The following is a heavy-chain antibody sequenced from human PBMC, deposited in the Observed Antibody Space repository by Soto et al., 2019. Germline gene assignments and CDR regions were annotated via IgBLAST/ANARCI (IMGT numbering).Heavy chain of an antibody. J-gene: IGHJ6*02. Sequence: PGGSLRLSCAASGFTFSSYAMSWVRQAPGKGLEWVSAISGSGGSTYYADSVKGRFTISRDNSKNTLYLQMNSLRAEDTAVYYCAKGKAALMTTPYYYYYGMDVWGQGTTVTVSS. D-gene: IGHD4-4*01. V-gene: IGHV3-23*01. CDR3: AKGKAALMTTPYYYYYGMDV. CDR2: ISGSGGST. CDR1: GFTFSSYA.